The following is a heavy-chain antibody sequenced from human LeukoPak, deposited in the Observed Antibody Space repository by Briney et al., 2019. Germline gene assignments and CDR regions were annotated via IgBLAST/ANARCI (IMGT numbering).Heavy chain of an antibody. J-gene: IGHJ5*02. CDR1: GFIFRTYN. D-gene: IGHD2-15*01. V-gene: IGHV3-33*01. Sequence: GGSLRLSCTASGFIFRTYNLHWVRQAPGKGLEWVAVISYNGGYIHYEDSVKGRFTISRDDSKNTLSLQMSGLRAEDTALYYCARGYCSGGSCQSLNWFDPWGQGTLVTVSS. CDR3: ARGYCSGGSCQSLNWFDP. CDR2: ISYNGGYI.